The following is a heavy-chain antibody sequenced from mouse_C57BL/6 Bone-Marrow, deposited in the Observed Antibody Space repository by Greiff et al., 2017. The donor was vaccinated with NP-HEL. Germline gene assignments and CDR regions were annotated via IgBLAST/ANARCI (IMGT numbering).Heavy chain of an antibody. D-gene: IGHD1-1*01. CDR3: ASADYGSSYGYFDV. Sequence: EVKLVESGGGLVKPGGSLKLSCAASGFTFSDYGMHWVRQAPEKGLEWVAYISSGSSTIYYADTVKGRFTISRDNAKNTLFLQMTSLRSEDTAMYYCASADYGSSYGYFDVWGTGTTVTVSS. CDR1: GFTFSDYG. J-gene: IGHJ1*03. CDR2: ISSGSSTI. V-gene: IGHV5-17*01.